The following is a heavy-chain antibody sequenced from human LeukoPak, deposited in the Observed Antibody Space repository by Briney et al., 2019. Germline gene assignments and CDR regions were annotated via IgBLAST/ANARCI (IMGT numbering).Heavy chain of an antibody. D-gene: IGHD5-24*01. J-gene: IGHJ4*02. CDR3: ARERRDGYKSVDY. V-gene: IGHV3-64*01. Sequence: GGSLRLPCAASGFTFSSYGMHWVRQAPGQGLDYVSAISSNGVSTYYANSVKGRFTISRDNSKNTLYLQMGSMRTEDMAFYYCARERRDGYKSVDYWGQGTLVTVSS. CDR2: ISSNGVST. CDR1: GFTFSSYG.